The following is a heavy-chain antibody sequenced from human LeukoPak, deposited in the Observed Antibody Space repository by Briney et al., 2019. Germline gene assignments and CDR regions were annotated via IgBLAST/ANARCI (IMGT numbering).Heavy chain of an antibody. CDR1: GFTFSSYA. D-gene: IGHD5-12*01. Sequence: GGSLRLSCAASGFTFSSYAMSWVRQAPGKGLEWVSTISGGGGSTYYADSVKGRFTISRDNSKNTLYLQMNSLRAEDTAVYYCAKDARLDIVATIPDYWGQGTLVTVSS. J-gene: IGHJ4*02. CDR2: ISGGGGST. CDR3: AKDARLDIVATIPDY. V-gene: IGHV3-23*01.